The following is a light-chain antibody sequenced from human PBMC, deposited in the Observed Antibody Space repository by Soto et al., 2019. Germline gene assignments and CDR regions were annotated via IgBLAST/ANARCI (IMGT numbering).Light chain of an antibody. Sequence: AIQMTQSPSSLSASVGDRVTITCRASQGIGNDLGWYQQKPGKAPNLLIYAASSLQSGVPSRFSGSGSGTDFTLTISSLQPEDFATYFCLQDYNYPYTFGQGTKPEIK. V-gene: IGKV1-6*01. CDR1: QGIGND. CDR2: AAS. CDR3: LQDYNYPYT. J-gene: IGKJ2*01.